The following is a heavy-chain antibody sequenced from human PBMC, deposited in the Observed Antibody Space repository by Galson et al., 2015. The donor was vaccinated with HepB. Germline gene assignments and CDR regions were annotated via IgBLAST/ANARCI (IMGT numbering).Heavy chain of an antibody. CDR1: GFSVTSNY. Sequence: SLRLSCAASGFSVTSNYMNWVRQAPGRGLGWVQLIYGGHNTSNAAPVKAGFFIPRDDSKNKLYLQMNSLRADDTAVYYCARLGTGYWGQGTLVTVSS. D-gene: IGHD3-16*01. V-gene: IGHV3-53*01. J-gene: IGHJ4*02. CDR2: IYGGHNT. CDR3: ARLGTGY.